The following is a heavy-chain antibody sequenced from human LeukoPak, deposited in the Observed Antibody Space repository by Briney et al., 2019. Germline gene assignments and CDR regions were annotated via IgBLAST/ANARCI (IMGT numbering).Heavy chain of an antibody. J-gene: IGHJ4*02. CDR3: ARRIVVVPAAIRGPSYYFDY. D-gene: IGHD2-2*01. CDR2: IYYSGST. V-gene: IGHV4-31*03. CDR1: GGSISSGGYY. Sequence: SETLSLTCTVSGGSISSGGYYWSWIRQHPGKGLEWIGYIYYSGSTYYNPSLKSRVTISVDTSKNQFSLKLSSVTAADTAVYYCARRIVVVPAAIRGPSYYFDYWGQGTLVTVSS.